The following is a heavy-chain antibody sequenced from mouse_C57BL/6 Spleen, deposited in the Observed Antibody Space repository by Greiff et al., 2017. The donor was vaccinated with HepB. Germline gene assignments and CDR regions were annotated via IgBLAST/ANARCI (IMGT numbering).Heavy chain of an antibody. J-gene: IGHJ3*01. CDR3: AREAYYSNYVLFAY. CDR1: GFTFSDYG. D-gene: IGHD2-5*01. Sequence: EVQGVESGGGLVKPGGSLKLSCAASGFTFSDYGMHWVRQAPEKGLEWVAYISSGSSTIYYADTVKGRFTISRDNAKNTLFLQMTSLRSEDTAMYYCAREAYYSNYVLFAYWGQGTLVTVSA. V-gene: IGHV5-17*01. CDR2: ISSGSSTI.